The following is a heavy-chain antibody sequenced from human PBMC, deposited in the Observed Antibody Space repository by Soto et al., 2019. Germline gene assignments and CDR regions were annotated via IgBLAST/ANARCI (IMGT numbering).Heavy chain of an antibody. Sequence: EVQLVQSEAEVKKPGESLRISCKGSGYSFTGYWISWVRQMPGKGLEWMGRIDPSDSYTNYSPSFQGHVTISADKSISPAYLQWSSLKASDTAMYYCARQVVGYCSGGSCTPFDYWGQGTLVTVSS. V-gene: IGHV5-10-1*01. CDR3: ARQVVGYCSGGSCTPFDY. CDR1: GYSFTGYW. CDR2: IDPSDSYT. J-gene: IGHJ4*02. D-gene: IGHD2-15*01.